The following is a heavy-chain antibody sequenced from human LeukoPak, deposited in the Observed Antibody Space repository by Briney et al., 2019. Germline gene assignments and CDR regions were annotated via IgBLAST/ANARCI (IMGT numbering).Heavy chain of an antibody. J-gene: IGHJ4*02. CDR1: GGSISGFY. CDR2: IYYSGGS. D-gene: IGHD2-15*01. Sequence: KSSETLSLTCTVSGGSISGFYWSWIRQPPGKGLEWIGYIYYSGGSNYNPSLKSRVTMSLDTSKNQLSLRLSSVTAADTAVYYCARHPFATPFDYWGRGTLVTVSS. V-gene: IGHV4-59*08. CDR3: ARHPFATPFDY.